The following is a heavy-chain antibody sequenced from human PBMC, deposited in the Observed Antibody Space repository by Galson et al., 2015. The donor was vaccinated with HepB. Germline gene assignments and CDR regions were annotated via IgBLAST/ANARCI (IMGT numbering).Heavy chain of an antibody. CDR3: AKDARARDGYNLPFDY. D-gene: IGHD5-24*01. V-gene: IGHV3-23*01. Sequence: SLRLSCAASGFMFSNYAMSWVRQAPGKGLEWVSAISGSGDRTYYADSVKGRFTISRDNSKNTLYLQMNSLRAEDTAVYYCAKDARARDGYNLPFDYWGQGTLVTVSS. J-gene: IGHJ4*02. CDR1: GFMFSNYA. CDR2: ISGSGDRT.